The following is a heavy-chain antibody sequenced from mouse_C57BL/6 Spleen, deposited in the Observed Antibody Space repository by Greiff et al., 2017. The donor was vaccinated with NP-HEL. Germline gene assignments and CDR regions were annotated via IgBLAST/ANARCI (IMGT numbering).Heavy chain of an antibody. V-gene: IGHV5-4*03. D-gene: IGHD2-2*01. J-gene: IGHJ3*01. CDR1: GFTFSSYA. CDR3: AGEGVYGYDGWFAY. Sequence: EVNVVESGGGLVKPGGSLKLSCAASGFTFSSYAMSWVRQTPEKRLEWVATISDGGSYTYYPDNVKGRFTISRDNAKNNLYLQMSHLKSEDTAMYYCAGEGVYGYDGWFAYWGQGTLVTVSA. CDR2: ISDGGSYT.